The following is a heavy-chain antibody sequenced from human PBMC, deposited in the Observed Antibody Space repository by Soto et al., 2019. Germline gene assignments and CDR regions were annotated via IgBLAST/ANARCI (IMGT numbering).Heavy chain of an antibody. CDR2: INPDGTTT. CDR3: AKDLSWGQSDY. CDR1: GFTFSSYW. D-gene: IGHD3-16*01. J-gene: IGHJ4*02. V-gene: IGHV3-74*02. Sequence: DVKLVASGGGLVQPGESQRLSCAVSGFTFSSYWMHWFRQDPGMGLVWVATINPDGTTTQYADFVQGRFTVSRSNARTTLFLQMNGLRAEDTVLYYCAKDLSWGQSDYWGRGTLVTVSS.